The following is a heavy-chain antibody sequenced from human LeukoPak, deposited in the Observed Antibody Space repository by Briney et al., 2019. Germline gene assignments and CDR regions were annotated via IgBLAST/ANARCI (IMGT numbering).Heavy chain of an antibody. D-gene: IGHD3-9*01. CDR1: GFTFKNSW. CDR2: MDADGSNT. V-gene: IGHV3-74*01. Sequence: GGSLRLSCVASGFTFKNSWMHWVRQAPGKGLVWVSRMDADGSNTHYVDSVKGRFTISRDNSKNTLYLQMNSLRVEDTAIYCCAKVPYFDYFDYWGQGTLVTVSS. CDR3: AKVPYFDYFDY. J-gene: IGHJ4*02.